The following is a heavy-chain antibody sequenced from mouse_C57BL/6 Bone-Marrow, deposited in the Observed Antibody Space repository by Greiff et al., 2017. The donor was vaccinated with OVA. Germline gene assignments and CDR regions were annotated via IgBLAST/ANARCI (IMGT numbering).Heavy chain of an antibody. J-gene: IGHJ3*01. Sequence: EVQGVESGGDLVKPGGSLKLSCAASGFTFSSYGMSWVRQTPDKRLEWVATISSGGSYTYYPDSVKGRFTISRDNAKNTLYLQMSSLKSEDTAMYYCARGGYSFAYWGQGTLVTVSA. CDR1: GFTFSSYG. CDR3: ARGGYSFAY. D-gene: IGHD2-3*01. V-gene: IGHV5-6*01. CDR2: ISSGGSYT.